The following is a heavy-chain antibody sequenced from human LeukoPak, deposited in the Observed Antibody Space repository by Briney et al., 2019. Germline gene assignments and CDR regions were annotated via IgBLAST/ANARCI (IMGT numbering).Heavy chain of an antibody. CDR1: GGSISSYY. J-gene: IGHJ4*02. CDR3: ARDSYYYDSSGYYRFDY. CDR2: IYYSGST. Sequence: PSETLSLTCTVSGGSISSYYWGWIRQPPGEGLEWIGYIYYSGSTNYNPSLKSRVTISVDTSKNHFSLKLRSVTAADTAVYYCARDSYYYDSSGYYRFDYWGQGTLVTVSS. D-gene: IGHD3-22*01. V-gene: IGHV4-59*01.